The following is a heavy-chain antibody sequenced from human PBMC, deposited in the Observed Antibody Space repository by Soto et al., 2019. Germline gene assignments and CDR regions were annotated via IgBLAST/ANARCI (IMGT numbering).Heavy chain of an antibody. CDR2: INYSGNT. V-gene: IGHV4-39*01. Sequence: QVQLQESGPGPVKPSETLSLTCTVSGVSISNTNYYWAWIRQAPGKGLEWIGSINYSGNTYYKSSLKSRVTMSVDSSRNQFSLNLSSVTTADTAVYYCVQRGLYGSGSYEWLDWGQGTLVTVSS. CDR3: VQRGLYGSGSYEWLD. D-gene: IGHD3-10*01. CDR1: GVSISNTNYY. J-gene: IGHJ4*02.